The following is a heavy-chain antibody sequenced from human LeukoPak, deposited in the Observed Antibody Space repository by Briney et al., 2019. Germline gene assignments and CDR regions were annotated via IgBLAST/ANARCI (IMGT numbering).Heavy chain of an antibody. J-gene: IGHJ4*02. Sequence: GGSLRLSCAASGFTFSTYSMNWVRQAPGKGLEWVAVISYDGSNKYYADSVKGRFTISRDNSKNTLYLQMNSLRAEDTAVYYCARDPDSGSYYFDYWGQGTLVTVSS. CDR3: ARDPDSGSYYFDY. V-gene: IGHV3-30*03. CDR2: ISYDGSNK. CDR1: GFTFSTYS. D-gene: IGHD1-26*01.